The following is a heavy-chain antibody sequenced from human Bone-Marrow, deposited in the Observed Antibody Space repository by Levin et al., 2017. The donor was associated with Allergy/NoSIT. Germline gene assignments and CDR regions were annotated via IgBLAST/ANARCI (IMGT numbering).Heavy chain of an antibody. J-gene: IGHJ4*02. D-gene: IGHD3-16*01. Sequence: SQTLSLTCAISGDSVSSVIVTWDWIRQSPSRGLEWLGRTYYRSKWYYDYAVSVKSRMTISPDTSKSQFSLQLNSVTPEDTAVYYGARERFLSSGSYVFDWWGQGTLVTVSS. V-gene: IGHV6-1*01. CDR3: ARERFLSSGSYVFDW. CDR2: TYYRSKWYY. CDR1: GDSVSSVIVT.